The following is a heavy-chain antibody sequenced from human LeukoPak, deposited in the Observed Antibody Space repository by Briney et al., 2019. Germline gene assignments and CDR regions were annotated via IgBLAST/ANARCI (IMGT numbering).Heavy chain of an antibody. CDR2: IRYDGSNK. Sequence: GGSLRLSCAASGFTFSNYGLHWVRQAPGKGLEWVAFIRYDGSNKYYVESVEGRFTISRDNSKNTLYLEMNSLRAEDTAVYYCAKCQATYDILTGTFYWGQGTLVTVSS. J-gene: IGHJ4*02. D-gene: IGHD3-9*01. CDR3: AKCQATYDILTGTFY. CDR1: GFTFSNYG. V-gene: IGHV3-30*02.